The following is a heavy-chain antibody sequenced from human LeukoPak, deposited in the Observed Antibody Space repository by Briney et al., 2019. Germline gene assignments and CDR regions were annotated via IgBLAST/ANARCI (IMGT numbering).Heavy chain of an antibody. V-gene: IGHV3-74*01. J-gene: IGHJ4*02. CDR3: ARTLEPGYSYGFDFDY. CDR2: INEDGSIT. D-gene: IGHD5-18*01. CDR1: GFTFRTYW. Sequence: GGSLRLSCAVSGFTFRTYWMHWVRQVPGEGLVWVSRINEDGSITNYADSVKGRFSISRDNAKNTLYLQMNSLRAEDTAVYYCARTLEPGYSYGFDFDYWGQGTLVTVSS.